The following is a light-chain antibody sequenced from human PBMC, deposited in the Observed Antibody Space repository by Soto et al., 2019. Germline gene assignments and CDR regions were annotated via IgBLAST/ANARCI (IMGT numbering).Light chain of an antibody. CDR1: QILSTSY. J-gene: IGKJ2*01. V-gene: IGKV3-20*01. Sequence: EIVLTQSPGTLSLSPGERATLSCRASQILSTSYLAWYQQKPGQAPRVLLYATSSRATGIPDRFSGSGSGPDFTLTISRLEPEDFAVYYCQHYDYSPYTFGQGTKLEIK. CDR2: ATS. CDR3: QHYDYSPYT.